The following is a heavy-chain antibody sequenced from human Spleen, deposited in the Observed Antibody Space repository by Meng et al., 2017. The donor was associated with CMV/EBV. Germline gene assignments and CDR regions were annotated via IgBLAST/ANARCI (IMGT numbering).Heavy chain of an antibody. CDR2: ISSSDSTI. CDR1: FTFSDYY. CDR3: AREADDSSGYYLYYFDY. J-gene: IGHJ4*02. D-gene: IGHD3-22*01. Sequence: FTFSDYYMSWIRQAPGKGLEWVSYISSSDSTIYYADSVKGRFTISRDNAKNSLYLQMNSLRAEDTAVYYCAREADDSSGYYLYYFDYWGQGTLVTVSS. V-gene: IGHV3-11*04.